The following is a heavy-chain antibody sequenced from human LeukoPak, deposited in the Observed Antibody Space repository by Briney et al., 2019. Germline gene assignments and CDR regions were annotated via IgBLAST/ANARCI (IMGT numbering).Heavy chain of an antibody. J-gene: IGHJ4*02. Sequence: PSETLTLTCTASGGSISSYYWSWIRQPPGKGLEWIGYIYYSGCTNYNPSLKRRVNISVDPAKHQCPLKLSSVTAADKAVYYCAVLYYYDSSGYFDYWGQGTLVTVSS. CDR2: IYYSGCT. CDR3: AVLYYYDSSGYFDY. V-gene: IGHV4-59*08. D-gene: IGHD3-22*01. CDR1: GGSISSYY.